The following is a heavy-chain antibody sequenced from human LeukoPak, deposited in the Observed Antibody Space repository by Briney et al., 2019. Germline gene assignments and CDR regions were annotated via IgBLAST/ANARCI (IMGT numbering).Heavy chain of an antibody. V-gene: IGHV3-30*04. CDR3: ARDAAYYMKLVHAEYFQH. J-gene: IGHJ1*01. D-gene: IGHD3-10*01. CDR1: GFTFSSYA. Sequence: GGSLRLSCAASGFTFSSYAMHWVRQAPGKGLEWVAVISYDGSNKYYADSVKGRFTISRDNSKNTLYLQMNSLRAEDTAVYYCARDAAYYMKLVHAEYFQHWGQGTLVTVSS. CDR2: ISYDGSNK.